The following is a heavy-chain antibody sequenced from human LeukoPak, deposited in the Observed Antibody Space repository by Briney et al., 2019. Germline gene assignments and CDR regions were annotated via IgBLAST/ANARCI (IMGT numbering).Heavy chain of an antibody. CDR1: GFTFSSYW. Sequence: GGSLRLSCAASGFTFSSYWMSWVRQAPGKGLEWVSAISGSGGSTYYADSVKGRFTISRDNSKNTLYLQMNSLRAEDTAVYYCATGGALRGYWAHWGQGTLVTVSS. J-gene: IGHJ4*02. CDR2: ISGSGGST. CDR3: ATGGALRGYWAH. V-gene: IGHV3-23*01. D-gene: IGHD2-15*01.